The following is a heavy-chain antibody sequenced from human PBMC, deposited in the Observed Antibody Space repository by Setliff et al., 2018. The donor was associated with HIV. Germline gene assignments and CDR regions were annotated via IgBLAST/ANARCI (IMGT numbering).Heavy chain of an antibody. J-gene: IGHJ4*02. CDR3: ATEGWLYQNFDS. V-gene: IGHV4-4*09. CDR2: IYTSGNT. Sequence: PSETLSLTCTVSGTSISSYYWSWIRQPPGKGLEWIGYIYTSGNTNYNPSLKSRVTMSVDTSKNQFSLNLNSVTATDTAIYYCATEGWLYQNFDSWGQGTQVTVSS. D-gene: IGHD3-16*01. CDR1: GTSISSYY.